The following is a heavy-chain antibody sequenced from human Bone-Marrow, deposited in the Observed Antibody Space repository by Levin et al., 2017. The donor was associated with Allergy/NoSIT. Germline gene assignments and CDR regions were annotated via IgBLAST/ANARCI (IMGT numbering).Heavy chain of an antibody. CDR2: TRNKANSYTT. D-gene: IGHD4-17*01. CDR1: GFTFSDHY. J-gene: IGHJ3*02. V-gene: IGHV3-72*01. Sequence: GGSLRLSCAASGFTFSDHYMDWVRQAPGKGLEWVGRTRNKANSYTTEYAASVKGRFTISRDDSKNSLYLQMNSLKTEDTAVYYCARVFIMTTVTMIDAFDIWGQGTMVTVSS. CDR3: ARVFIMTTVTMIDAFDI.